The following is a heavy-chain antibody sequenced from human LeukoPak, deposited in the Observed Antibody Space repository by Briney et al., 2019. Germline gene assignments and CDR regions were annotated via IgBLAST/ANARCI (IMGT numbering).Heavy chain of an antibody. Sequence: SVKVSCKASGGTFSSYAISWVRQAPGQGLEWMRGIIPIFGTANYAQKFQGRVTITTDESTSTAYMELSSLRSEDTAVYYCARVAEMATITAYFDYWGQGTLVTVSS. J-gene: IGHJ4*02. V-gene: IGHV1-69*05. D-gene: IGHD5-24*01. CDR3: ARVAEMATITAYFDY. CDR2: IIPIFGTA. CDR1: GGTFSSYA.